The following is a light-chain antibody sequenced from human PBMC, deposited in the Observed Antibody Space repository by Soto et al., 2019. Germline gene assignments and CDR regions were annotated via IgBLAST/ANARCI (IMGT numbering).Light chain of an antibody. CDR3: TSYRSSTTPFV. CDR2: DVS. V-gene: IGLV2-14*01. Sequence: QSALTQPASVSGSPGQSITISCTGTTSDIGGYYVVSWFQQYPGKAPTLIIYDVSNRPSGSSSRFSGSETGNTATLTISGLRADDEADYYCTSYRSSTTPFVFGTGTKLTVL. CDR1: TSDIGGYYV. J-gene: IGLJ1*01.